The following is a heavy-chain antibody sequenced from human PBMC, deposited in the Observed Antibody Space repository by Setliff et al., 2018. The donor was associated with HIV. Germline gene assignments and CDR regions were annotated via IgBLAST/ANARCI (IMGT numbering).Heavy chain of an antibody. D-gene: IGHD6-6*01. V-gene: IGHV4-59*11. CDR2: IYYSGTT. J-gene: IGHJ4*01. CDR3: ARLRVSSSSQTFDY. Sequence: TSETLSLTCTVSGGSISNQYWSWIRQPQGKGLEWIGYIYYSGTTHYNPSLKSRVAMSVDTSKNQFSLDLTSVTPADTAVYYCARLRVSSSSQTFDYWG. CDR1: GGSISNQY.